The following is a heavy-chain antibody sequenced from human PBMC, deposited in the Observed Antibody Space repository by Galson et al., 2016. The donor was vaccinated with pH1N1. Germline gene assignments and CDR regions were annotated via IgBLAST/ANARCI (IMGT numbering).Heavy chain of an antibody. D-gene: IGHD4-17*01. CDR3: AKDRAANYGDYWGY. V-gene: IGHV3-30*02. CDR2: IRFDENNN. Sequence: SLRLSCAASGFNFSTYGMHWVRQAPGKGLEWVAFIRFDENNNYYADSVKGRFTISRDSSKNMLYLQMNSLRAEDTAVYYCAKDRAANYGDYWGYWGQGTLVTVSS. CDR1: GFNFSTYG. J-gene: IGHJ4*02.